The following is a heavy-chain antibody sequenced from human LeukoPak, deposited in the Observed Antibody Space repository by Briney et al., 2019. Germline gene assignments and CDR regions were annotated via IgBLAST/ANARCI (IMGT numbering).Heavy chain of an antibody. CDR2: IKQDGSEK. CDR3: ARAPRGHYYDSSGYYYGLVYFDY. CDR1: GFTFSSYT. J-gene: IGHJ4*02. V-gene: IGHV3-7*01. Sequence: PGGSLRLSCAASGFTFSSYTMNWVRQAPGKGLEWVANIKQDGSEKYYVDSVKGRFTISRDNAKNSLYLQMNSLRAEDTAVYYCARAPRGHYYDSSGYYYGLVYFDYWGQGTLVTVSS. D-gene: IGHD3-22*01.